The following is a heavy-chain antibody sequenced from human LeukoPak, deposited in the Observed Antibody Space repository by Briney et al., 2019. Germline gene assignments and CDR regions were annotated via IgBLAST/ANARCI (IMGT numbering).Heavy chain of an antibody. Sequence: GGSLRLSCAASGFTFSSYWMRWVRQAPGKGLVWVSRINSDGSSTSYADSVKGRFTISRDNAKNTLYLQMNSLRAEDTAVYYCAREFRSITMVRGVIIKPDYYYYYMDVWGKGTTVTISS. D-gene: IGHD3-10*01. CDR2: INSDGSST. CDR1: GFTFSSYW. J-gene: IGHJ6*03. V-gene: IGHV3-74*01. CDR3: AREFRSITMVRGVIIKPDYYYYYMDV.